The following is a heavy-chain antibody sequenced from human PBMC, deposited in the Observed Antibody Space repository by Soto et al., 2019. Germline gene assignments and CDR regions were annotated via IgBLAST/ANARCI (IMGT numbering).Heavy chain of an antibody. CDR3: VRANVMVLAGSTFDD. Sequence: TLSLTCTVSGGSLSSGGYYWSWIRQHPGKGLEWIGYIYYSGSTYYNPSLKSRITISVDTSHNQFSLNLRSVTAADTAVYYCVRANVMVLAGSTFDDWGHGTLVTSP. CDR2: IYYSGST. CDR1: GGSLSSGGYY. D-gene: IGHD6-19*01. J-gene: IGHJ4*01. V-gene: IGHV4-31*03.